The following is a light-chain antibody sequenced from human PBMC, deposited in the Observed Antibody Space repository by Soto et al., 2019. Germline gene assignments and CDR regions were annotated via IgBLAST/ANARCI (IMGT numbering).Light chain of an antibody. Sequence: EIVLTQSPGTLSLSPGERVTLSCRASQRISSSYLAWYQQRPGQAPRLLIFDASSRATGIPDRFSGSGSGTDFPLTISSLEPEDSAVYYCQQYGSSPPWTFGQGTKVDIK. V-gene: IGKV3-20*01. CDR2: DAS. J-gene: IGKJ1*01. CDR1: QRISSSY. CDR3: QQYGSSPPWT.